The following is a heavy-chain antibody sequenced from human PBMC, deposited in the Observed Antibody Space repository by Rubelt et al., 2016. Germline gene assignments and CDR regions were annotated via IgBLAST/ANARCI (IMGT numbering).Heavy chain of an antibody. D-gene: IGHD2-15*01. CDR3: AREGQDIVVVVADFDY. CDR2: IWYDGSNK. CDR1: GFTFSSYG. J-gene: IGHJ4*02. Sequence: VQLVESGGGLVQPGGSLRLSCAASGFTFSSYGMHWVRQAPGKGLEWVAVIWYDGSNKYYADSVKGRFTISRDNSKNTLYLQMNSLRAEDTAVYYCAREGQDIVVVVADFDYWGQGTLVTVSS. V-gene: IGHV3-33*01.